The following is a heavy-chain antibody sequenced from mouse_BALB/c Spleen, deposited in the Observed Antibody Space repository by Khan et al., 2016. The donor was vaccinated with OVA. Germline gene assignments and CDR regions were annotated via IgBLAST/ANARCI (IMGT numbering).Heavy chain of an antibody. CDR1: GFSLSSYN. V-gene: IGHV2-6-4*01. CDR2: ICGGGGT. J-gene: IGHJ4*01. CDR3: AIAYYRYYGYYAMDY. D-gene: IGHD2-14*01. Sequence: QMQLEESGPGLVAPSPSLSITCTVSGFSLSSYNLHWVRQPPGQGLEWLGIICGGGGTDYNSTLTSRLSISKDNSKSQVFLKMNSRQTDDTAMYYCAIAYYRYYGYYAMDYWGQGTSVTVSS.